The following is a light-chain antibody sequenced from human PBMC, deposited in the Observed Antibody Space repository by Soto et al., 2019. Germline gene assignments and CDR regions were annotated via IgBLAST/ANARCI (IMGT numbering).Light chain of an antibody. CDR3: QQSYSTPRS. CDR1: QNIGNW. J-gene: IGKJ1*01. CDR2: AAS. V-gene: IGKV1-39*01. Sequence: DIQMTQSPSSVAASVGDRVTITCRASQNIGNWLAWNQQKPGKAPQLLIYAASSLQSGVPSRFSGSGSGTDFTLTISSLQPEDFATYYCQQSYSTPRSFGQGTKVDIK.